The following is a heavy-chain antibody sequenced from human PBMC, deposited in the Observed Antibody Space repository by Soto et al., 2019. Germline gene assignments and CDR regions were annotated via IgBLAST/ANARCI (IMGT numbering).Heavy chain of an antibody. D-gene: IGHD6-19*01. J-gene: IGHJ4*02. Sequence: GASVKVACKASGYTFTSYGISWVRQAPGQGLEWMGWISAYNGNTNYAQKLQGRVTMTTDTSTSTAYMELRSLRSDDTAVYYCARVSGIAVALRWYFDYWGQGTLVTVSS. CDR3: ARVSGIAVALRWYFDY. CDR2: ISAYNGNT. V-gene: IGHV1-18*01. CDR1: GYTFTSYG.